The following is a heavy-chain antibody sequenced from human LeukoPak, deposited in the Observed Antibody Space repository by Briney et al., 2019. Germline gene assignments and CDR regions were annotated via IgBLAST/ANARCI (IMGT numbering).Heavy chain of an antibody. CDR2: IYYSGST. CDR1: GGSISSSSYY. Sequence: SGTLSHTCTVSGGSISSSSYYWGWIRQPPGKGLEWIGSIYYSGSTYYNPSLKSRVTISVDTSKNQFSLKLSSVTAADTAVYYCARDSTVVTKTHDAFDIWGQGTMVTVSS. V-gene: IGHV4-39*07. CDR3: ARDSTVVTKTHDAFDI. D-gene: IGHD4-23*01. J-gene: IGHJ3*02.